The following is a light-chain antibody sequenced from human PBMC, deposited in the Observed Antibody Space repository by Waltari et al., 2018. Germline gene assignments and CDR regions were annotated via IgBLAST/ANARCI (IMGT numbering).Light chain of an antibody. CDR1: SSNIGGYNY. Sequence: QSALTQPASVSGSPGQSIAISCTGSSSNIGGYNYVSWYQHHPCQAPRRIIYEVSNRPSGVSNRFSGPKSAKTASLTISGLQAEDEAYYYCSSYTGANTLGVFGGGTKLTVL. V-gene: IGLV2-14*01. CDR2: EVS. J-gene: IGLJ3*02. CDR3: SSYTGANTLGV.